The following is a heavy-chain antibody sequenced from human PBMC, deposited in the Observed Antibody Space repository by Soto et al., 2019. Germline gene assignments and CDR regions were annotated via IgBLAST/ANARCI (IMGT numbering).Heavy chain of an antibody. V-gene: IGHV1-3*01. Sequence: ASVKVSCKASGYTFTSYAMHWVRQAPGQRLEWMGWINAGNGNTKYSQKFQGRVTITRDTSASTAYMELSSLRSEDTAVYYCARDSPLLGSGSYRSYYYYGMDVWGQGTTVTAP. CDR3: ARDSPLLGSGSYRSYYYYGMDV. J-gene: IGHJ6*02. CDR2: INAGNGNT. D-gene: IGHD1-26*01. CDR1: GYTFTSYA.